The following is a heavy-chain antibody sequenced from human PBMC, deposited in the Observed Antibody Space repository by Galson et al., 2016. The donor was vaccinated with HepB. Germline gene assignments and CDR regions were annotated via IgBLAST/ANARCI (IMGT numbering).Heavy chain of an antibody. CDR1: GFIFKDYA. Sequence: SLRLSCAASGFIFKDYAMHWVRQAPGKGLEWVSSISWNSGSICYADSVEGRFTISRDNAKNSLYLQMNSLRAEDTAFYYCAQDKASISGGATNFQHWGQGTLVTVSS. V-gene: IGHV3-9*01. D-gene: IGHD1-26*01. CDR2: ISWNSGSI. J-gene: IGHJ1*01. CDR3: AQDKASISGGATNFQH.